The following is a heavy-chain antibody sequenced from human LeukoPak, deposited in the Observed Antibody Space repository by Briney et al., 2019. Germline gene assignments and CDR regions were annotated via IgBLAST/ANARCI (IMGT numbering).Heavy chain of an antibody. Sequence: ASVKVSCKASGYTFTSYYMHWVRQAPGQGLEWMGIINPSGGSTSYAQKFQGRVTMTRDMSTSTVYMELSSLRSEDTAVYYCARDRGYCSGGSCYSSHYYYYYYMDVWGKGTTVTVSS. D-gene: IGHD2-15*01. CDR1: GYTFTSYY. CDR3: ARDRGYCSGGSCYSSHYYYYYYMDV. V-gene: IGHV1-46*01. CDR2: INPSGGST. J-gene: IGHJ6*03.